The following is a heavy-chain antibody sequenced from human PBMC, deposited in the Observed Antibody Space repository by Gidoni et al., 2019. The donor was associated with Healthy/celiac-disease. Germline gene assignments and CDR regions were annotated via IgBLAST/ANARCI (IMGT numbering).Heavy chain of an antibody. CDR3: TRASGYSSGSSAFDI. Sequence: EVQLVESGGGLVQPGRSLRLSCTASGFTFGDYAMSWFRQAPGKGLEWVGFIRSKAYGGTTEYAASVKVRFTISRDDSKSIAYLQMNSLKTEDTAVYYCTRASGYSSGSSAFDIWGQGTMVTVSS. CDR1: GFTFGDYA. D-gene: IGHD6-19*01. CDR2: IRSKAYGGTT. J-gene: IGHJ3*02. V-gene: IGHV3-49*03.